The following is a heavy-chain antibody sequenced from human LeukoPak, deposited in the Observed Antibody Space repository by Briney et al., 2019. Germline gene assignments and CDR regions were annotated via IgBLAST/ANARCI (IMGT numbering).Heavy chain of an antibody. V-gene: IGHV1-2*02. Sequence: ASVKVSCKASGYTFTGYYIHWVRQAPGQGLEWMGWIKPSSGGTNYAQNFQGRVTMTRGTSINTAYMELSRLRSDDTAVYYCARDLMVRGPMDVWGKGTTVTVSS. CDR3: ARDLMVRGPMDV. CDR1: GYTFTGYY. J-gene: IGHJ6*03. CDR2: IKPSSGGT. D-gene: IGHD3-10*01.